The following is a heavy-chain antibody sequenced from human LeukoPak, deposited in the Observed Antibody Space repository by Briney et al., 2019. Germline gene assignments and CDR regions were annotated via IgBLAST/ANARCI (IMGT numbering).Heavy chain of an antibody. CDR3: ARGPYDILTGYYDY. CDR2: IYSGGST. CDR1: GFTFSSYW. J-gene: IGHJ4*02. Sequence: GGSLRLSCAASGFTFSSYWMSWVRQAPGKGLEWVSVIYSGGSTYYADSVKGRFTISRDNSKNTLYLQMNSLRAEDTAVYYCARGPYDILTGYYDYWGQGTLVTVSS. D-gene: IGHD3-9*01. V-gene: IGHV3-53*01.